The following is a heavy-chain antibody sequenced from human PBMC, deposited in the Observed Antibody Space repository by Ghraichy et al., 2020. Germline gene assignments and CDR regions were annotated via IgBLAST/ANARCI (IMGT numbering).Heavy chain of an antibody. CDR2: ISGSGAGP. CDR3: TNGYTTSWYLFDY. J-gene: IGHJ4*02. V-gene: IGHV3-23*01. D-gene: IGHD6-13*01. CDR1: GFTFSIYA. Sequence: LSLTCAASGFTFSIYAMNWVRQTPGKGLEWVSAISGSGAGPTYADSVKGRFTISRDNSKNTLYLQMNSLRADDTAVYFCTNGYTTSWYLFDYWGQGTPVTVSS.